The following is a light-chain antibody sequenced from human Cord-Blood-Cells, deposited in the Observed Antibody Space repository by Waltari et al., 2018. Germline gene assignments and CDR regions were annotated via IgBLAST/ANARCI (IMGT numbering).Light chain of an antibody. CDR1: QGISNY. Sequence: DIQLTQSPSSLSASVGDRVTITCQASQGISNYLNWYQQKPGKAPKLLISYASKLETGVPSRFSGSGSGTDFTFTISSLQPEDIATYDCQQYDNLPSTFGQGTRLKIK. V-gene: IGKV1-33*01. J-gene: IGKJ5*01. CDR2: YAS. CDR3: QQYDNLPST.